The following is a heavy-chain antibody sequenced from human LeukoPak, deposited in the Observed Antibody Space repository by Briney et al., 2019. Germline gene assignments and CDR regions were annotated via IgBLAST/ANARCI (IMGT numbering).Heavy chain of an antibody. D-gene: IGHD3-3*01. Sequence: PEASLKVSCKASGYTFTGYYMHWVRQAPGQGLEWMGWINPNSGGTNYAQKFQGRVTMTRDTSISTAYMELSRLRSDDTAVYYCARTNGERITIFGVVTSYYYYMDVWGKGTTVTVSS. CDR1: GYTFTGYY. V-gene: IGHV1-2*02. CDR2: INPNSGGT. J-gene: IGHJ6*03. CDR3: ARTNGERITIFGVVTSYYYYMDV.